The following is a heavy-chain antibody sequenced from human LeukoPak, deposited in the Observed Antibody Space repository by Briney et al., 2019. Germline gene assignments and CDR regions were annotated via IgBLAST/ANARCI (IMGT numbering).Heavy chain of an antibody. CDR3: ATSTVRGYYDSSGLEPVDY. J-gene: IGHJ4*02. D-gene: IGHD3-22*01. V-gene: IGHV4-4*02. Sequence: SETLSLTCAVSGGSISSSNWWSWVRQPPGKGLEWIGEIYHSGSTNYNPSLKSRVTISVDKSKNQFSLELSSVTAADTAVYYCATSTVRGYYDSSGLEPVDYWGQGTLVTVSS. CDR1: GGSISSSNW. CDR2: IYHSGST.